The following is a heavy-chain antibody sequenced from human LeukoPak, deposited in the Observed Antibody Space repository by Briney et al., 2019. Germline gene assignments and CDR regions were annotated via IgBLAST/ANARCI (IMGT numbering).Heavy chain of an antibody. CDR3: ARRAGAYSHPYDY. D-gene: IGHD4/OR15-4a*01. V-gene: IGHV3-53*01. CDR2: IYSGGST. J-gene: IGHJ4*02. CDR1: GLTVSSNS. Sequence: GGSLRLSCAASGLTVSSNSMSWVRQAAGKGLEWVSFIYSGGSTYYADSVKGRFTISRDNSKNTLYLQMNSLRADDTAVYYCARRAGAYSHPYDYWGQGTLVTVSS.